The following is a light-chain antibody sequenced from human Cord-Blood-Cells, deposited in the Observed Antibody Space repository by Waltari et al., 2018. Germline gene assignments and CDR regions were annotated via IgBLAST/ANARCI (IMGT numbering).Light chain of an antibody. CDR1: SSDVGGYNY. CDR3: SSYAGSNVV. Sequence: QSALTQPPSASGSPGQSVTISCTGTSSDVGGYNYVSWYQQHPGKAPKLMIYEVSKLPSGVPDRFSGSKSGYTASLTVSGLQAEDEADYYCSSYAGSNVVFGGGTKLTVL. J-gene: IGLJ2*01. V-gene: IGLV2-8*01. CDR2: EVS.